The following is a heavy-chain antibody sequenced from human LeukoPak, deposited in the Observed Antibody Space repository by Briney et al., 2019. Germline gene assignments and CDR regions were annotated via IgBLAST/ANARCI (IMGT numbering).Heavy chain of an antibody. CDR1: GWTFSGYY. CDR3: ARSDTVMEAFVY. J-gene: IGHJ4*02. Sequence: KPSETLTLSCAAYGWTFSGYYWSWIRQPPGKGLEWIGEINHSGSTNYNPSLKSRVTISVDTSKNQFSVKLSSVTAADTAVYYCARSDTVMEAFVYWGQGTLVTVSS. V-gene: IGHV4-34*01. CDR2: INHSGST. D-gene: IGHD5-18*01.